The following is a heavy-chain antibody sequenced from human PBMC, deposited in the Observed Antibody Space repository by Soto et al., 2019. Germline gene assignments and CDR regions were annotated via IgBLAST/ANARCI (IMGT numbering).Heavy chain of an antibody. D-gene: IGHD6-13*01. J-gene: IGHJ6*02. CDR3: ARALDYSSSWYSYYYYGMDV. V-gene: IGHV4-59*01. CDR1: GGSISSYY. CDR2: IYYSGST. Sequence: PSETLSLTCTVSGGSISSYYWSWIRQPPGKGLEWIGYIYYSGSTNYNPSLKSRVTISVDTSKNQFSLKLSSVTAADTAVYYCARALDYSSSWYSYYYYGMDVWGQGTTVTVSS.